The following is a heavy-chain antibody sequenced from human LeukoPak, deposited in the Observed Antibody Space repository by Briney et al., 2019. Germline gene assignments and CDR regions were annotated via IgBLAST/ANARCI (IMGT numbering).Heavy chain of an antibody. CDR1: GYIFTGHY. D-gene: IGHD3-9*01. V-gene: IGHV1-2*02. CDR3: ARERILTGSSGWYDP. Sequence: ASVKVSCKASGYIFTGHYMHWVRQAPEQGLEWMGWINPNSGGTEYAQKFQGRVTMTRDTAISTVYMELSSLRSDDTAVYYCARERILTGSSGWYDPWGQGTLVTVSS. CDR2: INPNSGGT. J-gene: IGHJ5*02.